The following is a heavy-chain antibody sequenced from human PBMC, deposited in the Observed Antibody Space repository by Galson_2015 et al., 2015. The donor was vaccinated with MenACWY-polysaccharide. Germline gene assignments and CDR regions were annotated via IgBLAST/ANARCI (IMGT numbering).Heavy chain of an antibody. CDR1: DYSIRSGYF. CDR3: ARVEKYSGSFYILY. CDR2: IFHSGTT. V-gene: IGHV4-38-2*01. Sequence: LSLTCAVSDYSIRSGYFWGWIRQPPGKGLAWIASIFHSGTTYYNPSHKSRFTISVDTSKNQFSLKLSSVTAADTAVYYCARVEKYSGSFYILYWGQGTLVTVSS. J-gene: IGHJ4*02. D-gene: IGHD1-26*01.